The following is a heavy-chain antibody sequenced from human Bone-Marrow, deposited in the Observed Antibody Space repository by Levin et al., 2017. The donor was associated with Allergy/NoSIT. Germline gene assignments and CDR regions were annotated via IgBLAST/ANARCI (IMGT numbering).Heavy chain of an antibody. V-gene: IGHV3-74*01. Sequence: QAGGSLRLSCAASGFTFSSYWMHWVRQAPGKGLVWVSRINSDGSSTSYADSVKGRFTISRDNAKNTLYLQMNSLRAEDTAVYYCARDLQYSSSWYARLAYYYGMDVWGQGTTVTVSS. CDR3: ARDLQYSSSWYARLAYYYGMDV. J-gene: IGHJ6*02. CDR2: INSDGSST. D-gene: IGHD6-13*01. CDR1: GFTFSSYW.